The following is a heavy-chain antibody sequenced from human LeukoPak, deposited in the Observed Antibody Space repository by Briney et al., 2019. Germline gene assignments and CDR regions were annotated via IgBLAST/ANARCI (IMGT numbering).Heavy chain of an antibody. CDR2: INHSGST. CDR1: GGSFSGYC. J-gene: IGHJ4*01. Sequence: TPSETLSLTCSVYGGSFSGYCWSWIRQPPGKGLEWIGEINHSGSTNYNPSLKTRVTISLDRSKDQFSLKLTSVTAADTAAYYCTRGKPETVFDPWGRGTLVTVSS. V-gene: IGHV4-34*01. CDR3: TRGKPETVFDP.